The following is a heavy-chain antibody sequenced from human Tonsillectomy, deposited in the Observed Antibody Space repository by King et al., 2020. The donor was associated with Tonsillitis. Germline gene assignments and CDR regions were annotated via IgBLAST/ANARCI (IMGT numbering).Heavy chain of an antibody. Sequence: VQLVESGAEVKKPGASVKVSCKASGYTFTSYGISWVRQAPGQGLEWMGWISAYNGNTNYAQKLQGRVTMTTDTSTSTAYMELRSLRSDDTAVYYCARDPVTIFGVVTYYYYGMDVWGQGTMVTVSS. D-gene: IGHD3-3*01. CDR3: ARDPVTIFGVVTYYYYGMDV. V-gene: IGHV1-18*04. CDR2: ISAYNGNT. CDR1: GYTFTSYG. J-gene: IGHJ6*02.